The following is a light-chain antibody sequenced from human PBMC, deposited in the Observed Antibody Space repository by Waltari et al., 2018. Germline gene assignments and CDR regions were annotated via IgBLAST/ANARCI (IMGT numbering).Light chain of an antibody. CDR1: QDITNA. V-gene: IGKV1-NL1*01. Sequence: IQMTQSPSSLSGSVGDRVTIPCRASQDITNALAWYQHKRGRAPKLLIYATSKLEGGVPARFSGRGSGTTYTLTIDSLQSDDSASYFCQQYFSVPLTFGGGSKIEI. J-gene: IGKJ4*01. CDR2: ATS. CDR3: QQYFSVPLT.